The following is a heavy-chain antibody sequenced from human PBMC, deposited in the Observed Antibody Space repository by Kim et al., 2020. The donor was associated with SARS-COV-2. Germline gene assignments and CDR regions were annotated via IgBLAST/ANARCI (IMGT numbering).Heavy chain of an antibody. D-gene: IGHD2-2*02. V-gene: IGHV3-30-3*01. CDR1: GFTFSTYA. J-gene: IGHJ6*01. CDR2: ISYDGSNK. CDR3: ARDYCSSTSCYISHYYY. Sequence: GGSLRLSCAASGFTFSTYAMHWVRQAPGKGLEWVAVISYDGSNKYYADSVKGRFTISRDNSKNTLYLQMNSLRAEDTAVYYCARDYCSSTSCYISHYYY.